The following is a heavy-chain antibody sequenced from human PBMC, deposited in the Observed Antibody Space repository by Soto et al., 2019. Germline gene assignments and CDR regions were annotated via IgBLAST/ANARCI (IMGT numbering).Heavy chain of an antibody. V-gene: IGHV3-74*01. CDR2: INTDGSDT. CDR3: ARDRPGSQDYFDY. J-gene: IGHJ4*01. D-gene: IGHD3-10*01. CDR1: GFIFSSDW. Sequence: EVQLVESGGGLAQPGGSLRLSCAASGFIFSSDWMHWVRQAPGKGLVWVSRINTDGSDTSYADSVKGRFTISRDNAKNTLYLQMNSLRDEDSAVYYCARDRPGSQDYFDYWGHGNMVPVSS.